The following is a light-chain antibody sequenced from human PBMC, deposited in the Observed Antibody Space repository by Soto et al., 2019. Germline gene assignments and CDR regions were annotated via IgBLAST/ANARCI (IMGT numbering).Light chain of an antibody. CDR2: GAS. CDR3: QQYNNWPLT. CDR1: ESISRN. J-gene: IGKJ4*01. V-gene: IGKV3-15*01. Sequence: EIVMTQSPATLSVSPGGRATLSCRTSESISRNLAWYQQKLGQAPRLLIYGASTRATGIPARFTGSGSGTEFTLTISSLQSEDFAVYYCQQYNNWPLTFGGGTKVDIK.